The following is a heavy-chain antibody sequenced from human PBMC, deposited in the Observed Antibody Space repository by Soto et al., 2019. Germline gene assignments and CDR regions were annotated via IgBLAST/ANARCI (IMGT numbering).Heavy chain of an antibody. D-gene: IGHD3-3*01. V-gene: IGHV4-59*01. CDR1: GGSISSYY. Sequence: SETLSLTCTVSGGSISSYYWSCIRQPPGKGLEWIGYIYYSGSTNYNPSLKSRVTISVDTSKNQFSLKLSSVTAADTAVYYCALRRPGDYFDYWGQGTLVTVSS. CDR2: IYYSGST. J-gene: IGHJ4*02. CDR3: ALRRPGDYFDY.